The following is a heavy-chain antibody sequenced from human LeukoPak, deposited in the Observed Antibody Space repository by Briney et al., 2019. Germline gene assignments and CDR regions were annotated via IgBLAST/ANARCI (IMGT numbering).Heavy chain of an antibody. V-gene: IGHV1-2*02. CDR1: GYTFTDYY. Sequence: ASVKVSCKASGYTFTDYYMHWVRQAPGQGLDWMGWINPNTGGTNYAQKFQGRVTMTRDTSISTAYMELTSLRSDDTAVYYCARVRLAAAGGGGWGQGTLVTVSS. D-gene: IGHD6-13*01. CDR2: INPNTGGT. CDR3: ARVRLAAAGGGG. J-gene: IGHJ4*02.